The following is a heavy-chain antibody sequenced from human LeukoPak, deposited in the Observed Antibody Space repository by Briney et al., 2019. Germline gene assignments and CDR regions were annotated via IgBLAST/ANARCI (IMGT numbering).Heavy chain of an antibody. CDR3: ARDHAKYYYDSSGYVPEYFQH. J-gene: IGHJ1*01. Sequence: ASVKVSCKASGYTFTNYYMHWVRQAPGQGLEWMGIINPSGGSTSYAQKFQGRVTMTRDTSTSTVYMELSSLRSEDTAVYYCARDHAKYYYDSSGYVPEYFQHWGQGTLVTVSS. V-gene: IGHV1-46*01. CDR1: GYTFTNYY. CDR2: INPSGGST. D-gene: IGHD3-22*01.